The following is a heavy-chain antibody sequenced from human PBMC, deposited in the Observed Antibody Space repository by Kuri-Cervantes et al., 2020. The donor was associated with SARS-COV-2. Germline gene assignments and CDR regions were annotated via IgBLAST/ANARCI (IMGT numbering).Heavy chain of an antibody. CDR2: ISTYSGDT. J-gene: IGHJ6*02. CDR1: GYTFTNFG. Sequence: ASVKVSCKASGYTFTNFGISWVRQAPGRGLEWMGWISTYSGDTIYTQKIQGRVTMTTDTSTSTAYMDLRGLRSDDTAVYYCARDSATGTRWGDLNGMDVWGQGTTVTVSS. CDR3: ARDSATGTRWGDLNGMDV. D-gene: IGHD1-7*01. V-gene: IGHV1-18*01.